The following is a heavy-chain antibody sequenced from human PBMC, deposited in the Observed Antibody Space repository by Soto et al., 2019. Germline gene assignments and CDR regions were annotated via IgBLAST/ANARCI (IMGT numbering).Heavy chain of an antibody. J-gene: IGHJ6*02. CDR3: ARSRTVATINGYYYGMDV. CDR1: GSTFSSYA. Sequence: QVQLVQPGAELKKPGSSVKVSCKASGSTFSSYAISWVRQAPGQGLEWMGGIIPIFGTANYAQKFQGRVTITADESTNTAYMDLTSLRSEDTAVYFCARSRTVATINGYYYGMDVWGQGTTVSVSS. V-gene: IGHV1-69*01. D-gene: IGHD5-12*01. CDR2: IIPIFGTA.